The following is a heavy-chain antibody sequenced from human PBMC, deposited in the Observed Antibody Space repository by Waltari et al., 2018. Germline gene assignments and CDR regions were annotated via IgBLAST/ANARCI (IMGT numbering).Heavy chain of an antibody. V-gene: IGHV3-23*01. J-gene: IGHJ6*03. CDR1: GLTFSSYA. CDR3: AKDRGGRGYYYYYYMDV. CDR2: SSGSGGST. D-gene: IGHD1-26*01. Sequence: EVQLLESGGGLVQPGGSLRLSCAASGLTFSSYAMRWVRQAPGKGLEWVSASSGSGGSTYYADSVKGRFTISRDNSKNTLYLQMNSLRAEDTAVYYCAKDRGGRGYYYYYYMDVWGKGTTVTISS.